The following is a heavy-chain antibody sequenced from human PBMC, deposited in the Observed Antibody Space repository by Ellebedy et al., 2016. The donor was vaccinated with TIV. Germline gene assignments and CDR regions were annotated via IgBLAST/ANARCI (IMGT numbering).Heavy chain of an antibody. Sequence: MPSETLSLTCTVSGDSISSRDHYWAWIRQPPGKGPEWTGSIYYGGNTYYNPSLQSRITISVDTSKNQFSLTLNTVTAADTDVYYCVRELIVYGVRTHIDHWGQGTLVTVSS. V-gene: IGHV4-39*07. J-gene: IGHJ4*02. CDR1: GDSISSRDHY. CDR3: VRELIVYGVRTHIDH. D-gene: IGHD3-3*01. CDR2: IYYGGNT.